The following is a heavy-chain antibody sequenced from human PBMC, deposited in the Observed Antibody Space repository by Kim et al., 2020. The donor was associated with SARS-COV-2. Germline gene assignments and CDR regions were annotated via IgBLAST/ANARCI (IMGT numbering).Heavy chain of an antibody. J-gene: IGHJ4*02. Sequence: GGSLRLSCAASGFTFSSYGMHWVRQAPGKGLEWVAVIWYDGSNKYYADSVKGRFTISRDNSKNTLYLQMNSLRAEDTAVYYCAREGVWFGKLPPLDYWGQGTLLTVSS. V-gene: IGHV3-33*01. CDR1: GFTFSSYG. D-gene: IGHD3-10*01. CDR3: AREGVWFGKLPPLDY. CDR2: IWYDGSNK.